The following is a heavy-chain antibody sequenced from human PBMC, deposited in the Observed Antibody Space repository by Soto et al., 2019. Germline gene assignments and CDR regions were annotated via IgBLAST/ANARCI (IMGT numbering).Heavy chain of an antibody. CDR1: GGSISSYY. V-gene: IGHV4-59*01. CDR3: ARGPIAAAGMEGPYFDY. CDR2: IYYSGST. D-gene: IGHD6-13*01. Sequence: SETLSLTCTVSGGSISSYYWSWIRQPPGKGLEWIGYIYYSGSTNYNPSLKSRVTISVDTSKNQFSLKLSSVTAADTAVYYCARGPIAAAGMEGPYFDYWGQGTLVTVSS. J-gene: IGHJ4*02.